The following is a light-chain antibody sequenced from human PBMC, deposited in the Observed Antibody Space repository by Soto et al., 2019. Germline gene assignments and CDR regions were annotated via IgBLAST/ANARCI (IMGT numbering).Light chain of an antibody. CDR3: QQADSFPLT. J-gene: IGKJ4*01. CDR1: QDISTL. Sequence: DIQMTQSPSSVSASIGDTVTITCRASQDISTLLAWYQQKPGKAPKLLIYGASTFESGVPSRFSGRGSGTDFTLTISSLQPEDFATYFCQQADSFPLTFGGGTKVEIK. CDR2: GAS. V-gene: IGKV1D-12*01.